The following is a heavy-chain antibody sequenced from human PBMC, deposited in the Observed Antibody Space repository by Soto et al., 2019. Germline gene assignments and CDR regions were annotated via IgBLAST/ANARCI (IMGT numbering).Heavy chain of an antibody. Sequence: GGALRVSGAASGFSFRSLGMHLVRQARGKGLAWFALVSFDGGSTYYPESVTARFTASTDKSKHTLHLQMNSLRAADTSVYYSGVNHYQPTAGAFDMWPQATMVTVSS. V-gene: IGHV3-30*03. CDR3: GVNHYQPTAGAFDM. CDR2: VSFDGGST. J-gene: IGHJ3*02. D-gene: IGHD5-18*01. CDR1: GFSFRSLG.